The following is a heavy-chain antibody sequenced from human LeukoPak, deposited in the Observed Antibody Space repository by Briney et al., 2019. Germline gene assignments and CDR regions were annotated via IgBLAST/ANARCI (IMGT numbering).Heavy chain of an antibody. Sequence: PGRSLRLSCTTSGFTFGDHSMSWVRQAPGKGLEWVSYISGSSIYTRYADSVKGRFTISRDNAKNSLYLQMNSLRAEDTALYYCVRDISGYYFDYWGQGTLVTVSS. CDR1: GFTFGDHS. CDR3: VRDISGYYFDY. D-gene: IGHD3-22*01. J-gene: IGHJ4*02. CDR2: ISGSSIYT. V-gene: IGHV3-11*05.